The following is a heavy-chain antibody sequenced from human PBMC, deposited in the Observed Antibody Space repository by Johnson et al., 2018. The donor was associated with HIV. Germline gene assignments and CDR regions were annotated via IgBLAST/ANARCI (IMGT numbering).Heavy chain of an antibody. D-gene: IGHD1-26*01. V-gene: IGHV3-15*01. CDR3: TTDRVGSGSHDAFDI. CDR1: GFTFSNAW. CDR2: ITSKTDGGTT. Sequence: VQLVESGGGLVQPGGSLRLSCTVSGFTFSNAWMNWVRQAPRKGLEWVGRITSKTDGGTTDYAAPVKGRFIISRDDSKNTLYLQMNSLKSEDTAVYYCTTDRVGSGSHDAFDIWGQGTMVSVSS. J-gene: IGHJ3*02.